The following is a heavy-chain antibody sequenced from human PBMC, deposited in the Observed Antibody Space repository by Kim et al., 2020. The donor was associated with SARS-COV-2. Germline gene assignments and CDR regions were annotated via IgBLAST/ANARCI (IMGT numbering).Heavy chain of an antibody. Sequence: ASVKVSCKASGYTFTSYYMHWVRQAPGQGLEWMGIINPSGGSTSYAQKFQGRVTMTRDTSTSTVYMELSSLRSEDTAVYYCARGGSVLLWFGDLGFDYWGQGTLVTVSS. CDR1: GYTFTSYY. CDR3: ARGGSVLLWFGDLGFDY. V-gene: IGHV1-46*01. D-gene: IGHD3-10*01. CDR2: INPSGGST. J-gene: IGHJ4*02.